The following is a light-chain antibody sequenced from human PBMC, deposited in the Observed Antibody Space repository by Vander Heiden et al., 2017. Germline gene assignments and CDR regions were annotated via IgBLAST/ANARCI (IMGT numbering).Light chain of an antibody. CDR1: QSVSSY. V-gene: IGKV1-39*01. Sequence: DIQMTQSPSSLSASVGDRVTITCRASQSVSSYLNWYQQKPGKAPNLLIYAASSLQSGVPSRFSGSGSGTDFTLTISSLQPEDFATYYGQHSYSSPFTFGPGTKVDIK. J-gene: IGKJ3*01. CDR3: QHSYSSPFT. CDR2: AAS.